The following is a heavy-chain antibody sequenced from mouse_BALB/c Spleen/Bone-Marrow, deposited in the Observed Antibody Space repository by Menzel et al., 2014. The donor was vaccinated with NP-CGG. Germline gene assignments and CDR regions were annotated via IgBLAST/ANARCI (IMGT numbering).Heavy chain of an antibody. CDR3: AKLGYYGWFAY. CDR2: INPGSNTI. CDR1: GFDFSRYW. V-gene: IGHV4-1*02. D-gene: IGHD2-3*01. J-gene: IGHJ3*01. Sequence: EVKLMESGGGLVQPGGSLKLSCAASGFDFSRYWMSWVRQAPGKGLEWIGEINPGSNTINYTPSLKGKFIISKDKAKNTLTLQISKVRSKKTTLNNCAKLGYYGWFAYRGQGALVTV.